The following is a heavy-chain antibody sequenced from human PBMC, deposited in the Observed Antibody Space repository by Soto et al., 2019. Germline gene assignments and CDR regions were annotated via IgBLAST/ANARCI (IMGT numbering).Heavy chain of an antibody. Sequence: EVQVVESGGGLVQPGGSLRLSCAASGFSVRVNYMTWVRQAPGKGLEWVSVTYTGGDTDYADSVKGRFTTSRDNSKNMLYLEVSSLRAEDTATYYCARVSFSNDYDHYYMDVWGKGTTVTVSS. V-gene: IGHV3-66*01. CDR2: TYTGGDT. J-gene: IGHJ6*03. CDR3: ARVSFSNDYDHYYMDV. CDR1: GFSVRVNY. D-gene: IGHD4-4*01.